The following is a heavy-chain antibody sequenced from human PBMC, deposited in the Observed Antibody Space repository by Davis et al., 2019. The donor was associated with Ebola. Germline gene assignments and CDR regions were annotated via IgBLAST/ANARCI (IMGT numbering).Heavy chain of an antibody. CDR2: ISGSGGST. CDR1: GFTFSSYW. CDR3: AKVGPKDILTGYFLG. D-gene: IGHD3-9*01. J-gene: IGHJ4*02. Sequence: GESLKISCAVSGFTFSSYWMHWVRQVPGKGLEWVSAISGSGGSTYYADSVKGRFTISRDNSKNTLYLQMNSLRAEDTAVYYCAKVGPKDILTGYFLGWGQGTLVTVSS. V-gene: IGHV3-23*01.